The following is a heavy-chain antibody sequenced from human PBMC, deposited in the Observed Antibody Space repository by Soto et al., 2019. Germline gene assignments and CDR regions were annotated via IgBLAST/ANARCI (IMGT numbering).Heavy chain of an antibody. V-gene: IGHV1-69*13. CDR1: RGTFSSYA. Sequence: SVKVSCKASRGTFSSYAISWVRQAPGQGLEWMGGIIPIFGTANYAQKFQGRVTITADESTSTAYMELSSLRSEDTAVYYCARWGPIAPANKLQKSNYFDYWGQGTLVTVSS. CDR2: IIPIFGTA. CDR3: ARWGPIAPANKLQKSNYFDY. J-gene: IGHJ4*02. D-gene: IGHD6-25*01.